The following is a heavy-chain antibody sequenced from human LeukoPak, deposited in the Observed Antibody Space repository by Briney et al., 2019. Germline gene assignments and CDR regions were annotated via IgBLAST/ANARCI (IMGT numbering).Heavy chain of an antibody. J-gene: IGHJ6*03. V-gene: IGHV3-11*04. CDR2: ISSSGSTI. Sequence: PGGSLRLSCAASGFTFSDYYMSWIPQAPGKGLEWVSYISSSGSTIYYADSVKGRFTISRDNAKNSLYLQMNSLRAEDTAVYYCARGAYTMGYYYMDVWGKGTTVTVSS. D-gene: IGHD4-11*01. CDR3: ARGAYTMGYYYMDV. CDR1: GFTFSDYY.